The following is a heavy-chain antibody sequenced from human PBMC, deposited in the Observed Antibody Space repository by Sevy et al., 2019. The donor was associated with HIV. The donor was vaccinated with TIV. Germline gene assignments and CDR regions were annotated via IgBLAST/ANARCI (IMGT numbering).Heavy chain of an antibody. J-gene: IGHJ4*02. CDR2: IYYSGST. Sequence: GSLRLSCAASGFTFSSYAMSWVRQAPGKGLEWIGYIYYSGSTDYNPSLKSRVTMSIDTSKNQFSLKLRSVTAADTAVYYCTRGGPNQQQLDYFDYWGQGTLVTVSS. CDR1: GFTFSSYA. D-gene: IGHD6-13*01. V-gene: IGHV4-59*01. CDR3: TRGGPNQQQLDYFDY.